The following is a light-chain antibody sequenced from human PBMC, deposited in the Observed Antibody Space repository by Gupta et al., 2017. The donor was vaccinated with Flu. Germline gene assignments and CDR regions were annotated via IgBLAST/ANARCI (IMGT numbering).Light chain of an antibody. Sequence: SSELTQDPAVSVALGQTVRITCQGDSLRSYYASWYQQKPGQAPVLVIYGKNNRPSGIPDRVSGSGSANTASFTITGAQAEDEADYYSNSRDSSGKRVCGGGTKLTVL. J-gene: IGLJ3*02. CDR1: SLRSYY. CDR3: NSRDSSGKRV. CDR2: GKN. V-gene: IGLV3-19*01.